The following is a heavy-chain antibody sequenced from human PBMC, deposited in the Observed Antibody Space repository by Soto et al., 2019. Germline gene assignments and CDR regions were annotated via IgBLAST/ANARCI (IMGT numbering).Heavy chain of an antibody. V-gene: IGHV3-48*03. CDR1: GFTFSSYE. D-gene: IGHD4-17*01. CDR2: ISSSASAI. Sequence: EVQLVESGGGLVQPGGSLRLSCAASGFTFSSYEMNWVRQAPGKGLEWVSYISSSASAIYYADSVKGRFTISTDNAKNSLDLQMNSLRADETAVYYCAREGAGAPYGDYLAYWGQGTLVTVAS. J-gene: IGHJ4*02. CDR3: AREGAGAPYGDYLAY.